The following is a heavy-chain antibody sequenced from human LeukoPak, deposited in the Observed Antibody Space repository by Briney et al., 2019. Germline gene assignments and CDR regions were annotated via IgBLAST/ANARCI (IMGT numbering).Heavy chain of an antibody. V-gene: IGHV3-73*01. CDR1: GFTFSGSA. Sequence: GGSLRLSCAASGFTFSGSAMHWVRQASGKGLGWGGHIRSKANSYATAYAASVKGRFTISRDDSKSTTYLQMNSLKTEDTAVYYCTFYASGTYTPFDIWGQGTMVPVSS. CDR3: TFYASGTYTPFDI. CDR2: IRSKANSYAT. J-gene: IGHJ3*02. D-gene: IGHD3-10*01.